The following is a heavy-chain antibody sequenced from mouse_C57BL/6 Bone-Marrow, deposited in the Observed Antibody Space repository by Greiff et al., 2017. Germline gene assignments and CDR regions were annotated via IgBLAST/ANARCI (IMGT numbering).Heavy chain of an antibody. CDR3: TTYSDGYDDYARDY. V-gene: IGHV14-4*01. Sequence: EVQLQQSGAELVRPGASVKLSCTASGFNIKDDYMHWVKQRPEQGLEWIGWIDPENGDTEYASKFQGKATITADTSSNTAYLQLSSLTSEDTAVYYCTTYSDGYDDYARDYWGQGTSVTVSS. J-gene: IGHJ4*01. CDR2: IDPENGDT. D-gene: IGHD2-2*01. CDR1: GFNIKDDY.